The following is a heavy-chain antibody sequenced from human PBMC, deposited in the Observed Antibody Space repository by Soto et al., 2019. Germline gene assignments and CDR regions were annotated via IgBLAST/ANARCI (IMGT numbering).Heavy chain of an antibody. CDR2: ISSTTNYI. Sequence: PGGSLKLSGAASGFTFTRYSMNWVRQAPGKGLEWVSSISSTTNYIYYADSMKGRFTVSRDNAKNSVYLEMNSLSAEDTAVYYCARESEDLTSNFDYWGQGTLVTVSS. CDR1: GFTFTRYS. V-gene: IGHV3-21*01. J-gene: IGHJ4*02. CDR3: ARESEDLTSNFDY.